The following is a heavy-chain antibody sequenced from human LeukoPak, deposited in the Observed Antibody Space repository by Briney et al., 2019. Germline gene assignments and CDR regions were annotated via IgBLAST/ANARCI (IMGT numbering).Heavy chain of an antibody. Sequence: SETLSLTCTVSGGSISSYYWSWIRQPPGKGLEWIGYIYYSGSTNYNPSLKSRVTISVDTSKNQFSLKLSSVTAADTAVYYCASATDSGWYGFDYWGQGTLVTVSS. D-gene: IGHD6-19*01. V-gene: IGHV4-59*01. CDR3: ASATDSGWYGFDY. CDR2: IYYSGST. CDR1: GGSISSYY. J-gene: IGHJ4*02.